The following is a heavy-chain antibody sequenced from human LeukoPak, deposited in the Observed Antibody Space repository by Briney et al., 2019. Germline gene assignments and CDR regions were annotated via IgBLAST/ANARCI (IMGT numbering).Heavy chain of an antibody. D-gene: IGHD1-26*01. V-gene: IGHV3-30-3*02. J-gene: IGHJ4*02. Sequence: GGSLRLSCAASGFTFSSYAMHWVRQAPGKGLEWVAVISYDGSNKYYADSVKGRFTISRDNSKNTLYLQMNSLRAEDTAVYYCAKYGGSYCGSEFDYWGQGTLVTVSS. CDR3: AKYGGSYCGSEFDY. CDR1: GFTFSSYA. CDR2: ISYDGSNK.